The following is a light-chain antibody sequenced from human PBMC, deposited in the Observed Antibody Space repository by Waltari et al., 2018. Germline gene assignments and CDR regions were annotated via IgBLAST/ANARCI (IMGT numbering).Light chain of an antibody. V-gene: IGLV1-40*01. Sequence: QSVLTQPPSVSGAPGQRVTISCTGSSSNIGGYYVRWYQQLPGTAPKLLIYENNKRPSGVSDRFSGSQSGTSASLTITGLQSEDEADYYCQSYDSNLSGHVLFGGGTRLTVL. CDR3: QSYDSNLSGHVL. CDR2: ENN. CDR1: SSNIGGYY. J-gene: IGLJ2*01.